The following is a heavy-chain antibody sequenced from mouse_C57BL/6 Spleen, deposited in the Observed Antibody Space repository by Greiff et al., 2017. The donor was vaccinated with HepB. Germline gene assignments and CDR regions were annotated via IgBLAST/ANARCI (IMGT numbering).Heavy chain of an antibody. CDR3: ARDQYYYGSSSFAY. J-gene: IGHJ3*01. D-gene: IGHD1-1*01. CDR1: GYSITSGYY. V-gene: IGHV3-6*01. Sequence: EVQLQESGPGLVKPSQSLSLTCSVTGYSITSGYYWNWIRQFPGNKLEWMGYISYDGSNNYNPSLKNRISITRDTSKNQFFLKLNSVTTEDTATYYCARDQYYYGSSSFAYWGQGTLVTVSA. CDR2: ISYDGSN.